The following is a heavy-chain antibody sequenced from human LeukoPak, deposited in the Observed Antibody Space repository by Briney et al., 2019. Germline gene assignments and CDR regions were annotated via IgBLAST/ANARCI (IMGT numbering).Heavy chain of an antibody. CDR1: GGSISSGSYY. Sequence: PSETLSLTCTVSGGSISSGSYYWSWIRQPAGKGLEWIGRIYASGSTNYNSSLKSRLTISVDMSKNQFSLKLSSVTAANTAVYYCVRVKLNYYDSSTYAFDIWGQGTMVTVSS. CDR2: IYASGST. CDR3: VRVKLNYYDSSTYAFDI. V-gene: IGHV4-61*02. D-gene: IGHD3-22*01. J-gene: IGHJ3*02.